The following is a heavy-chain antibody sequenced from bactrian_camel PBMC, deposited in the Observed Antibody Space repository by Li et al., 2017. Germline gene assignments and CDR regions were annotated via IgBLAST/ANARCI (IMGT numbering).Heavy chain of an antibody. J-gene: IGHJ4*01. Sequence: QLVESGGGSVQAGGSLRLSCVASGYTYSYDSYCMGWFRQAPGKERETVATTDSNGSPTYAASVKGRFTISQDNAKATLYLQIDSLIPDDTAMYFCAAASQWQCKIPTRDGTFLPNVWGQGTQVTVS. V-gene: IGHV3S53*01. CDR2: TDSNGSP. CDR1: GYTYSYDSYC. D-gene: IGHD1*01. CDR3: AAASQWQCKIPTRDGTFLPNV.